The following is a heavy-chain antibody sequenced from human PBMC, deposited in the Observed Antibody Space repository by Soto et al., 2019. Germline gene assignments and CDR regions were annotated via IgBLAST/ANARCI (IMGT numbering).Heavy chain of an antibody. CDR1: GFTFSRYW. CDR3: ARGDTPMITGMDSFDI. J-gene: IGHJ3*02. Sequence: PGGSLGLSCAASGFTFSRYWMNWVRQAPGKGLEWVANIKQDGTEKNYVDSVKGRFTISRDNARKSLYLQMDSLRAEDTAVYFCARGDTPMITGMDSFDIWGQGTMVTVSS. CDR2: IKQDGTEK. D-gene: IGHD5-18*01. V-gene: IGHV3-7*01.